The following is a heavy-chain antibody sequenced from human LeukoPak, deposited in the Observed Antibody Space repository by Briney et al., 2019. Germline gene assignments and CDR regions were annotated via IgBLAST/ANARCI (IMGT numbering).Heavy chain of an antibody. D-gene: IGHD1-26*01. J-gene: IGHJ4*02. CDR2: ISSSSIYI. Sequence: GSLRLSCAASGFTFSSYSMNWVRQAPGEGLEWVSSISSSSIYIYYADSVKGRFTISRDNAKNSLYLQMNSLRAEDTAVYYCARGQSESGYFDYWGQGTLVTVSS. CDR3: ARGQSESGYFDY. V-gene: IGHV3-21*01. CDR1: GFTFSSYS.